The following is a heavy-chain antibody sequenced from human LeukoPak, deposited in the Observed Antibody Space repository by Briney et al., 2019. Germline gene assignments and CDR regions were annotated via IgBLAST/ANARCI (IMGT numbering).Heavy chain of an antibody. D-gene: IGHD2-15*01. Sequence: SQTLSLTCAISGDSVSSNSAAWNWFRQSPSRGLEWLGRTYYRSKWYNDYAVSVKSRITINPDTSKNQFSLKLSSVTAADTAVYYCARAPLLLAAFDIWGQGTMVTVSS. V-gene: IGHV6-1*01. J-gene: IGHJ3*02. CDR2: TYYRSKWYN. CDR3: ARAPLLLAAFDI. CDR1: GDSVSSNSAA.